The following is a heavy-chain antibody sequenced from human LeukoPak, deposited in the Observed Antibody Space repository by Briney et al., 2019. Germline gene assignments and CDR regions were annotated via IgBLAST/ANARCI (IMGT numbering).Heavy chain of an antibody. CDR1: GGTFSSYA. CDR3: ARVPTPRGPAFDI. CDR2: IIPIFGTA. Sequence: GASVKVSCKASGGTFSSYAISWVRQAPGQGLEWMGGIIPIFGTANYAQKFQGRVTIIADESTSTAYMELSSLRSEDTAVYYCARVPTPRGPAFDIWGQGTMVTVSS. J-gene: IGHJ3*02. V-gene: IGHV1-69*13.